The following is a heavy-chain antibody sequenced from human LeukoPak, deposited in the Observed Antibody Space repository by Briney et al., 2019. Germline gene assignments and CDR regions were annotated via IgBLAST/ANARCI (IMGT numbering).Heavy chain of an antibody. J-gene: IGHJ1*01. CDR2: IYYSGST. CDR1: GASVSSAGYY. Sequence: SETLSLTCSVSGASVSSAGYYWSWIRQPPGKGLEWIGYIYYSGSTNYNPSLKSRVTISLDTSKNQFSLRLSSVTAADTAVYYCARGGGAYVYFQHWGQGTLVTASS. D-gene: IGHD5-12*01. V-gene: IGHV4-61*08. CDR3: ARGGGAYVYFQH.